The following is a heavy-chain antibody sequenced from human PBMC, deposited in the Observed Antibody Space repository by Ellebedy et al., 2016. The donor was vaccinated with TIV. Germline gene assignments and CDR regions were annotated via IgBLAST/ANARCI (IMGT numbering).Heavy chain of an antibody. CDR1: GFTFSSYA. CDR2: ISGSGGST. J-gene: IGHJ4*02. Sequence: GESLKISXAASGFTFSSYAMSWVRQAPGKGLEWVSAISGSGGSTYYADSVKGRFTISRDNSKNTLYLQMNSLRAEDTAVYYCAKGSIAFDYWGQGTLVTVSS. D-gene: IGHD6-6*01. CDR3: AKGSIAFDY. V-gene: IGHV3-23*01.